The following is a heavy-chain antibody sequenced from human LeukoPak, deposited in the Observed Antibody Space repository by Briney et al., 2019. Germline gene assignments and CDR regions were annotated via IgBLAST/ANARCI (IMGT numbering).Heavy chain of an antibody. D-gene: IGHD1-14*01. V-gene: IGHV1-2*02. CDR2: INPHSGVT. Sequence: ASVKVSCKASGFTFTDYYMHWVRLAPGQGLEWMGYINPHSGVTSLPQKFRGRVTLTTDTSISAAYMELSSLISDDTAMYYCVREGITKAFDLWGQGALVTVSS. CDR1: GFTFTDYY. J-gene: IGHJ4*02. CDR3: VREGITKAFDL.